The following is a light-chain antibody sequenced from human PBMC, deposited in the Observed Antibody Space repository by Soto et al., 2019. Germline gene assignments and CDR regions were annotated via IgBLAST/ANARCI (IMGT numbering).Light chain of an antibody. J-gene: IGLJ1*01. CDR3: NSYRTVSTYV. CDR1: SSDTGGYNF. CDR2: DVG. V-gene: IGLV2-14*01. Sequence: QSALTQPASVSGSPGQSITIACTGTSSDTGGYNFVSWYQQHPGKAPKLLIYDVGNRPSGVSNRFSGSKSGNTASLTISGLQAEDEAHYYCNSYRTVSTYVFGAATKVTVL.